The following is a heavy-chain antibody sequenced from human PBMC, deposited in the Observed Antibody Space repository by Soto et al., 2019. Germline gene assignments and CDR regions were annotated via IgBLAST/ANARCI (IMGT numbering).Heavy chain of an antibody. J-gene: IGHJ6*02. V-gene: IGHV1-46*01. CDR1: GYTFTSYY. D-gene: IGHD2-2*01. CDR2: INPSGGST. CDR3: ARGRCSSTSCYAKLPYYYYYGMDV. Sequence: ASVKVSCKASGYTFTSYYMHWVRQAPGQGLEWMGIINPSGGSTSYAQKFQGRVTMTRDTSTSTVYMELSSLRSEDTAVYYCARGRCSSTSCYAKLPYYYYYGMDVWGQGTTVTVSS.